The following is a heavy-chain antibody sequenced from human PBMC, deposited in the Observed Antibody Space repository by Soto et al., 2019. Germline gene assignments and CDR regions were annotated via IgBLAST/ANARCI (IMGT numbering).Heavy chain of an antibody. CDR2: IIPIFGTA. D-gene: IGHD2-15*01. V-gene: IGHV1-69*01. J-gene: IGHJ5*02. Sequence: QVQLVQSGAEVKKPGSSVKVSCKASGGTFSSYAISWVRQAPGQGLEWMGGIIPIFGTANYAQKFQGRVTITADESTSTAYMELSSLRSEDTAVYYCARAITTHYGYCSGGSCRTNWFDPWGQGTLVTVSS. CDR3: ARAITTHYGYCSGGSCRTNWFDP. CDR1: GGTFSSYA.